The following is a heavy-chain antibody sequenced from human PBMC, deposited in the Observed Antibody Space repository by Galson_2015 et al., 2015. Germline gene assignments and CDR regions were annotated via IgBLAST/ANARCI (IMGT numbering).Heavy chain of an antibody. CDR1: GFTFSVYA. CDR3: AKDRAPGPGGLIVG. CDR2: MWYDGTNK. D-gene: IGHD3-16*02. J-gene: IGHJ4*02. V-gene: IGHV3-33*06. Sequence: SLRLSCAASGFTFSVYAMHWVRQAPGKGLEWMAVMWYDGTNKYYSDSVKGRFTISRDNSKNILYLQMNTLRAEDTAVYYCAKDRAPGPGGLIVGWGQGTLVTISS.